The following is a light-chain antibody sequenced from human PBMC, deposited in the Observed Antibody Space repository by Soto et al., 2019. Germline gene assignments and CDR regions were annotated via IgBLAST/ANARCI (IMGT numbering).Light chain of an antibody. CDR3: QQRSNWPPLT. CDR1: QSVSSY. J-gene: IGKJ4*01. Sequence: EIVLTQSPGPLSLSPGERATLSCRASQSVSSYLAWYQQKPGRAPRLLIYDASNRATGIPARFSGSGSGTDFTLTISSLEPEDFAVYYCQQRSNWPPLTFGGGTKVDIK. CDR2: DAS. V-gene: IGKV3-11*01.